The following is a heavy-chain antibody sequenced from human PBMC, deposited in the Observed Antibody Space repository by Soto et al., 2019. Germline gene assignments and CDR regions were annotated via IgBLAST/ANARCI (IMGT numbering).Heavy chain of an antibody. CDR2: IYWDDDA. CDR3: APGDTSSGHMKY. J-gene: IGHJ4*02. Sequence: QITLKESSPTLVKPTQTLTLTCTFSGFSLSTSGVGVTWIRQPPGKALEWLALIYWDDDALYSPSLKSRLTNTKDTSTNQVVHTTTNIDPADTATYYCAPGDTSSGHMKYWGQGTLVTVSS. V-gene: IGHV2-5*02. D-gene: IGHD3-10*01. CDR1: GFSLSTSGVG.